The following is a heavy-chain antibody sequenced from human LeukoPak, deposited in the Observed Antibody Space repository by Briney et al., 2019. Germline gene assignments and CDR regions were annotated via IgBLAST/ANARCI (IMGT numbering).Heavy chain of an antibody. J-gene: IGHJ4*02. CDR1: GGSISSYY. D-gene: IGHD2-21*01. V-gene: IGHV4-34*01. CDR3: ASCGGQYYFDY. Sequence: SETLSLTCTVSGGSISSYYWSWIRQPPGKGLEWIGEINHSGSTNYNPSLKSRVTISVDTSKNQFSLKLSSVTAADTAVYYCASCGGQYYFDYWGQGTLVTVSS. CDR2: INHSGST.